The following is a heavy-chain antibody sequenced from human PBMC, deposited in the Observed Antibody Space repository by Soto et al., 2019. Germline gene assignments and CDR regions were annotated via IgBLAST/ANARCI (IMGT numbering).Heavy chain of an antibody. CDR3: ARQLGSSRYSSGLDV. D-gene: IGHD6-13*01. CDR2: TYYMSQWYN. CDR1: GDRVSSNNGA. J-gene: IGHJ6*02. Sequence: SQTLSLTCAISGDRVSSNNGAWNWLRQSPSSGLEWLGRTYYMSQWYNNYAPSVRSRISIIPDSSKNQVSLQLNSVTRERTAVYFCARQLGSSRYSSGLDVWGQGTPVTVSS. V-gene: IGHV6-1*01.